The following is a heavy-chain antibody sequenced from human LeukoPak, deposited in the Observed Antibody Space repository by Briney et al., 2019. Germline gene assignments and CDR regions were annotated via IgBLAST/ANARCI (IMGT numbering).Heavy chain of an antibody. D-gene: IGHD4-17*01. V-gene: IGHV1-2*02. CDR2: INPNCGST. CDR3: ARVMTTVTTSDFNY. Sequence: TSVKVSCKASGYTFTGYYRHWVGQVPEQGLAWMEWINPNCGSTDSDQKFQVRGSMTRATSMSTAYMDLSRLRSDDTAVYYCARVMTTVTTSDFNYWGQGTLVTVSS. CDR1: GYTFTGYY. J-gene: IGHJ4*02.